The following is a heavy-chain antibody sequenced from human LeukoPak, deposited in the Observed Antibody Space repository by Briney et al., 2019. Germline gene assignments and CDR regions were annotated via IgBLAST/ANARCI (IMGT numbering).Heavy chain of an antibody. CDR2: ISGYNGNT. Sequence: ASVKVSCKASGYTFTSYGISWVRQAPGQGLEWMGWISGYNGNTKYGQRLQGRVTMTTDTSTSTAYMELGSLRSDDTAVYYCVRDSGSSWYYFEYWGQGTLVTVSS. CDR1: GYTFTSYG. V-gene: IGHV1-18*01. D-gene: IGHD6-13*01. CDR3: VRDSGSSWYYFEY. J-gene: IGHJ4*02.